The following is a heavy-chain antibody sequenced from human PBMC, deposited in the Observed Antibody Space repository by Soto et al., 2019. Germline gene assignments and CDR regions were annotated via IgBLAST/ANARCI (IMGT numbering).Heavy chain of an antibody. CDR2: ISGSGSTI. V-gene: IGHV3-11*01. CDR1: GFTFSDYY. D-gene: IGHD6-13*01. CDR3: ARVGSILAAGTPDC. J-gene: IGHJ4*02. Sequence: AGGSLRLSCAASGFTFSDYYMSWFRQAPGKGLEWVSYISGSGSTIHDADSVKGRFTISRDSAKNSLYLQMNSLRAEDTAVYYCARVGSILAAGTPDCWGQGTLVTVSS.